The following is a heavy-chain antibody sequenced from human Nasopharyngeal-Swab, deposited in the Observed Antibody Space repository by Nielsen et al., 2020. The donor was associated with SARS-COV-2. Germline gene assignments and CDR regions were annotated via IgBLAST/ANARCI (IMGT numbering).Heavy chain of an antibody. V-gene: IGHV3-21*01. D-gene: IGHD2-2*01. CDR1: GFTFRRYS. Sequence: GESLKISCAASGFTFRRYSMNWGREAPGKGLEWVSYISSSSSYIYYADSVKGRFTISRDTAKNSLYLQMNSLRAEDTAVYYCARELSGYCSSPLGCYYYGMDVWGQGTTVTVSS. J-gene: IGHJ6*02. CDR2: ISSSSSYI. CDR3: ARELSGYCSSPLGCYYYGMDV.